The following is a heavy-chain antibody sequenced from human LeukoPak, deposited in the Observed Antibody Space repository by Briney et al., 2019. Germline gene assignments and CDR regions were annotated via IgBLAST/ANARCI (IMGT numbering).Heavy chain of an antibody. V-gene: IGHV4-39*01. D-gene: IGHD6-19*01. CDR3: ARRSIAVAGREGFDY. J-gene: IGHJ4*02. Sequence: PSETLSLTCTVSGGYISSCSYYWGWIRQPPGKGLEWIGSIYYSGSTYYNPSLKSRATISVDTSKNQFSLKLSSVTAADTAVYYCARRSIAVAGREGFDYWGQGTLVTVSS. CDR1: GGYISSCSYY. CDR2: IYYSGST.